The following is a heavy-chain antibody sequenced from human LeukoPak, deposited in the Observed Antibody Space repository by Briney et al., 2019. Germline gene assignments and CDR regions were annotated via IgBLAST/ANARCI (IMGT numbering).Heavy chain of an antibody. V-gene: IGHV3-30*03. J-gene: IGHJ3*01. Sequence: GRSLRLSCAASGFTFSSYGMHWVRQAPGKGLEWVAVISYDGSNKYYADSVKGRFTISRDNDKNSLYMQMDSLRAEDTALYYCARGPYDSTLDAFDLWGRGTMVTVSS. CDR1: GFTFSSYG. CDR2: ISYDGSNK. D-gene: IGHD5-12*01. CDR3: ARGPYDSTLDAFDL.